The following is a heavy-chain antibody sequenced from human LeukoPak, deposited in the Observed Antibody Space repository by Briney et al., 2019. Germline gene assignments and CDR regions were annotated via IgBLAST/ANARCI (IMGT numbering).Heavy chain of an antibody. CDR3: ARVGSWGYDFWSGLNAFDI. CDR1: GGSISSYY. J-gene: IGHJ3*02. CDR2: IYYSGST. V-gene: IGHV4-59*01. D-gene: IGHD3-3*01. Sequence: SETLSLTCTVSGGSISSYYWSWIRQPPGKGLEWIGYIYYSGSTNYNPSLKSRVTISVDTSKNQFSLKLSSVTAADTAVYYCARVGSWGYDFWSGLNAFDIWGQGTMVTVSS.